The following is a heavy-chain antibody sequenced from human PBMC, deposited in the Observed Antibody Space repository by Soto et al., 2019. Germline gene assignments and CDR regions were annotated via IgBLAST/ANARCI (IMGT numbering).Heavy chain of an antibody. V-gene: IGHV4-30-2*01. CDR2: IYHSGST. Sequence: PSETLSLTCAVSGGSISSGGYSWSWIRQPPGKGLEWIGYIYHSGSTYYNPSLKSRVTISVDRSKNQFSLKLSSATAADRAVYYCARQPESTSYFDYWGQGILVTVSS. J-gene: IGHJ4*02. D-gene: IGHD2-2*01. CDR1: GGSISSGGYS. CDR3: ARQPESTSYFDY.